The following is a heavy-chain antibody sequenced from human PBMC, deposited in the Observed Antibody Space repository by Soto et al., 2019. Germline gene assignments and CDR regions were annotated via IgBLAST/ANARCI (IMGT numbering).Heavy chain of an antibody. Sequence: AETLSLTCAVYGGSFSGYYWSWIRQPPGKGLEWIGEINHSGSTNYNPSLKSRVTISVDTSKNQFSLKLSSVTAADTAVYYGARFTRFLGPWGQGTLVTVSS. CDR2: INHSGST. D-gene: IGHD3-3*01. CDR1: GGSFSGYY. V-gene: IGHV4-34*01. CDR3: ARFTRFLGP. J-gene: IGHJ5*02.